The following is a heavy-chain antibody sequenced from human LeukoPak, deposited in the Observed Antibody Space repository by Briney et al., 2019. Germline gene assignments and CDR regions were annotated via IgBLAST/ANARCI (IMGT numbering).Heavy chain of an antibody. Sequence: PGRSLRLSCAASGFTFDDYAMHWVRQAPGKGLEWVSGTSWNSGSIVYADSVKGRFTISRDNAKNSLYLQMNSLRAEDTAVYYCAKSGGYTYGAFDHWGQGTLVTVSS. CDR2: TSWNSGSI. CDR3: AKSGGYTYGAFDH. J-gene: IGHJ4*02. D-gene: IGHD5-18*01. CDR1: GFTFDDYA. V-gene: IGHV3-9*01.